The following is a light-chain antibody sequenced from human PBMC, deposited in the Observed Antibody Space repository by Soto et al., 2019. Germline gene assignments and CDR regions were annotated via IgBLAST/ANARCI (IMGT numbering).Light chain of an antibody. V-gene: IGLV2-23*01. CDR2: EGG. CDR3: CSYVGSRHV. Sequence: QSVLTQPASVSGSPGQSITISCTGSISAVGSYRFVSWYQHHPGKVPKLIIYEGGKRPSGVSNRFSGSEPGNTASLTISGLQAEDEADYYCCSYVGSRHVFGIGTKVTV. J-gene: IGLJ1*01. CDR1: ISAVGSYRF.